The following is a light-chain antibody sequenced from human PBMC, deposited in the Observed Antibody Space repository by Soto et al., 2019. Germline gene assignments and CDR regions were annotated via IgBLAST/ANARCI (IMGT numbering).Light chain of an antibody. J-gene: IGKJ1*01. V-gene: IGKV1-27*01. Sequence: DIQMTQSPSSLSASVGDRVTITCRASQGISTYLFWYQQKPGTVPKLLIYAASTLQSGVPSRFSGSGSGTDFTLTISSLQPEDVATYYCQNYNGAPWTFGQGTKVEIK. CDR1: QGISTY. CDR2: AAS. CDR3: QNYNGAPWT.